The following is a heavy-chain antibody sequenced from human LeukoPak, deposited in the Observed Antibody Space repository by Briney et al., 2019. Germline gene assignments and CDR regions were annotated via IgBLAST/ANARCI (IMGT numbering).Heavy chain of an antibody. CDR1: GYTFTAYY. CDR2: INPNSGGT. CDR3: ARGTVSGSSGWYDH. V-gene: IGHV1-2*02. D-gene: IGHD6-19*01. J-gene: IGHJ5*02. Sequence: ASVKVSCKASGYTFTAYYIHWVRQAPGQGLEWMGWINPNSGGTNFAQNFQDRVTLTRDTSISTAFMELSRLRSDDTAFYSCARGTVSGSSGWYDHWGQGTLVTVSS.